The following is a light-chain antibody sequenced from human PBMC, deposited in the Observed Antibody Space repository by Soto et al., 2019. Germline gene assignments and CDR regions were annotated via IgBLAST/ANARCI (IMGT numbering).Light chain of an antibody. CDR2: GAS. CDR1: QRTTDN. J-gene: IGKJ4*01. V-gene: IGKV3-15*01. Sequence: EIVMTQSPATLSLSPGERAILSCRASQRTTDNLAWYQQKPGQAPRLLIHGASNRAAGIPDRFSGSGSGTEFTLTISSLQPEDFGVYYCQQCSDLPRTVGGGTKVDSK. CDR3: QQCSDLPRT.